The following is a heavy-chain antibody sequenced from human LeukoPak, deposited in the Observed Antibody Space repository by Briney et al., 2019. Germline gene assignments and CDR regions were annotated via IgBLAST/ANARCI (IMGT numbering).Heavy chain of an antibody. Sequence: GGSLRLSCAASGFTFSSYSMNWVRQAPGKGLEWVSSISSSSSYIYYADSVKGRFTISRDNAKNSLYLQMNSLRAEDTAVYYCARVHAPFAFDIWGQGTMVTVSS. J-gene: IGHJ3*02. CDR1: GFTFSSYS. V-gene: IGHV3-21*01. CDR2: ISSSSSYI. CDR3: ARVHAPFAFDI.